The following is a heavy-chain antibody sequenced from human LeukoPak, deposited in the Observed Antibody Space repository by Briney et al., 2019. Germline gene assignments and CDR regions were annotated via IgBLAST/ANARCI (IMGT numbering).Heavy chain of an antibody. CDR2: IIPILGIA. D-gene: IGHD6-19*01. CDR1: GYTFTSYG. J-gene: IGHJ4*02. Sequence: ASVKVSCKASGYTFTSYGISWVRQAPGQGLEWMGRIIPILGIANYAQKFQGRVTITADKSTSTAYMELSSLRSEDTAVYYCARKIAVAGKGEDYWGQGTLVTVSS. V-gene: IGHV1-69*04. CDR3: ARKIAVAGKGEDY.